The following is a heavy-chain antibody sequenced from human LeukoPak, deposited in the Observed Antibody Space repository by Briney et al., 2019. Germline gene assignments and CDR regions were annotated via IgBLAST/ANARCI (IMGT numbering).Heavy chain of an antibody. D-gene: IGHD2-2*01. J-gene: IGHJ5*02. Sequence: SVKVSCKASGGSFFINYPISWVRQAPGQGLEWMGGILPIFRTTTYAQKFQGRVTITTDESTRTFYMELSSLKSEDTAVYYCARGAGGYQLPHNWFDPWGQGTLDTVSS. V-gene: IGHV1-69*05. CDR3: ARGAGGYQLPHNWFDP. CDR1: GGSFFINYP. CDR2: ILPIFRTT.